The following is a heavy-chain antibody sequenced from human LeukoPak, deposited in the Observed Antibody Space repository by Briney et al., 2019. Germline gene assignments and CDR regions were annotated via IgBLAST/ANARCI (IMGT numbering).Heavy chain of an antibody. Sequence: GGALRLSCAAPGVTFSYYTMHWVRHAPDKGLECVAVISYDGSNRYYADSVKGRFSISRDNSKSTLYLQMTGLRDEDTDVYYCARVLNYYDSSGYYFSYWGQGTLVTVSS. CDR2: ISYDGSNR. CDR1: GVTFSYYT. D-gene: IGHD3-22*01. V-gene: IGHV3-30-3*01. J-gene: IGHJ4*02. CDR3: ARVLNYYDSSGYYFSY.